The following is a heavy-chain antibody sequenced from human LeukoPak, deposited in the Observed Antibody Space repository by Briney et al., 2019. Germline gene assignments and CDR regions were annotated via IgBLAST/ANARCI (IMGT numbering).Heavy chain of an antibody. CDR2: ISWNSGSI. CDR1: GFTFDDYA. D-gene: IGHD1-26*01. Sequence: GGSLRLSCAATGFTFDDYAMHWVRQAPGKGLEWVSGISWNSGSIGYADSVKGRFTISRDNAKHSLHLQMNSLRAEDTALYYCAKEDSGSLYWGQGTLVTVSS. CDR3: AKEDSGSLY. V-gene: IGHV3-9*01. J-gene: IGHJ4*02.